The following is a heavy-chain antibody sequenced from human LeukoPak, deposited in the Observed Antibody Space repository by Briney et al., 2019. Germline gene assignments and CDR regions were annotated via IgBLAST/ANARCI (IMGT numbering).Heavy chain of an antibody. CDR1: GFTFSSYA. J-gene: IGHJ3*02. Sequence: GRSLRLSCAASGFTFSSYAMHWVRQAPGKGLEWVAVISYDGSNKYYADSVKGRFTISRDNSKNTLYLQMNSPRAEDTAVYYCARERVNYGDYGAGGDAFDIWGQGTMVTVSS. D-gene: IGHD4-17*01. V-gene: IGHV3-30-3*01. CDR3: ARERVNYGDYGAGGDAFDI. CDR2: ISYDGSNK.